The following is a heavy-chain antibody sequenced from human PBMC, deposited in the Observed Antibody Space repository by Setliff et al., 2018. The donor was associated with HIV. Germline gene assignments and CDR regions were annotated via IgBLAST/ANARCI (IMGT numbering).Heavy chain of an antibody. V-gene: IGHV3-23*01. D-gene: IGHD7-27*01. CDR3: AKGTGEMDV. Sequence: LRLSCAASGFTFGSFAMSWVRQAPGKGLEWVSTLSGSGGSTYYADSVKGRFTISRDNSKNTLYLQMNSLRAEDTAVYYCAKGTGEMDVWGKGTTVTVSS. J-gene: IGHJ6*04. CDR1: GFTFGSFA. CDR2: LSGSGGST.